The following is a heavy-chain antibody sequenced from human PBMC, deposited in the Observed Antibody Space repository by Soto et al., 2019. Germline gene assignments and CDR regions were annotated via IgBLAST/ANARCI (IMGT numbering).Heavy chain of an antibody. CDR1: GSTFTNHD. D-gene: IGHD5-12*01. J-gene: IGHJ6*02. V-gene: IGHV1-69*13. CDR2: IIPIFGTA. CDR3: ASGYDDYYYYYGMDV. Sequence: SVKVSCKASGSTFTNHDMQWVRQAPGQSLEWMGGIIPIFGTANYAQKFQGRVTITADESTSTAYMELSSLRSEDTAVYYCASGYDDYYYYYGMDVWGQGTTVTVSS.